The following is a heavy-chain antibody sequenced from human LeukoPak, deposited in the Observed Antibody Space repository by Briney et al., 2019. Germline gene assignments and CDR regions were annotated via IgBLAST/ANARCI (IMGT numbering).Heavy chain of an antibody. CDR2: VKSKTDGETT. Sequence: GGSLRLSCAASGFTFSSYGMHWVRQAPGRGLEWVGRVKSKTDGETTDYATPVKGRFTISRDDSKNTLYLQMNSLKTEDTAVYYCVTELGMGEVSLDYWGQGTLVTVSS. J-gene: IGHJ4*02. V-gene: IGHV3-15*01. CDR3: VTELGMGEVSLDY. D-gene: IGHD5-24*01. CDR1: GFTFSSYG.